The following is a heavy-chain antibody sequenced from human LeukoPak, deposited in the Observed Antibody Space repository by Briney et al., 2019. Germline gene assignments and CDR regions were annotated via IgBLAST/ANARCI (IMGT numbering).Heavy chain of an antibody. Sequence: GGSLRLSCAASGFTFTSFWMHWVRQAPGKGLVWVSRSNSDGRSTNYADSVKGRFTISRDNAKNTLYLQMNSVRAEDTAVYYCARGGMYSTSSHFDFWGQGTPVTVS. J-gene: IGHJ4*02. D-gene: IGHD6-6*01. CDR1: GFTFTSFW. CDR3: ARGGMYSTSSHFDF. V-gene: IGHV3-74*01. CDR2: SNSDGRST.